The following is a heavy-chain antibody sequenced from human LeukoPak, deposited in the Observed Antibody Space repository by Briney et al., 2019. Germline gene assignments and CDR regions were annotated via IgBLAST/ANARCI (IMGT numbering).Heavy chain of an antibody. V-gene: IGHV1-2*02. J-gene: IGHJ4*02. CDR2: INPNSGGT. D-gene: IGHD5-18*01. Sequence: GASVKVSCKASGYTFTGYYMHWVRQAPGQGLEWMGWINPNSGGTNYAQKFQGRVTMTRDTSISTAYMELSRLRSDDTAVYYCARGGYSINTAMITGNCDYWGQGTLVTVSS. CDR3: ARGGYSINTAMITGNCDY. CDR1: GYTFTGYY.